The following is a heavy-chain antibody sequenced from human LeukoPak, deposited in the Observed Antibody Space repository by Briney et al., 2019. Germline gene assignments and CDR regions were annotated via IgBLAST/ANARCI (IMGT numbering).Heavy chain of an antibody. CDR1: GFTFDDYA. CDR2: ISWNSGSI. Sequence: GRSLRLSCAASGFTFDDYAMHWVRQAPGKGLEWVSGISWNSGSIGYADSVKGRFIISRDNAKNSLYLQMNSLRAEDTALYYCAKDIRGSRMNAFDIWGQGTMVTVSS. D-gene: IGHD6-25*01. CDR3: AKDIRGSRMNAFDI. J-gene: IGHJ3*02. V-gene: IGHV3-9*01.